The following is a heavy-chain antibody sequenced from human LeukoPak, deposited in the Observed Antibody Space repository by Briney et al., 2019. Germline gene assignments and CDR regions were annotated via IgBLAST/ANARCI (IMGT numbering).Heavy chain of an antibody. CDR3: ARYDSGSLTSPFDY. J-gene: IGHJ4*02. CDR2: INSDSDSI. Sequence: GGSLRLSCAASGFTFSNYSMNWVRQAPGKGLEWISYINSDSDSIYYSDSVKGRFTISRDNSKNTLFLQLDSLRSDDTAVYYCARYDSGSLTSPFDYWGQGTLVTVSS. D-gene: IGHD3-10*01. V-gene: IGHV3-48*01. CDR1: GFTFSNYS.